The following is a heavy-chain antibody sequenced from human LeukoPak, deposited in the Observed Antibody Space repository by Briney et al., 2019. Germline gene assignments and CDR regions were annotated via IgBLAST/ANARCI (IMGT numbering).Heavy chain of an antibody. V-gene: IGHV3-15*04. Sequence: PGESLRLSCAASGFTFNNAWMNWVRQAPGKGLEWVGRIGTKTAGGTTDYAAPVKGRFTISRDDSKNTLYLQMSSLKTEDTAVYFCTTENWNYFTYWGQGTLVTVSS. CDR3: TTENWNYFTY. D-gene: IGHD1-1*01. CDR1: GFTFNNAW. CDR2: IGTKTAGGTT. J-gene: IGHJ4*02.